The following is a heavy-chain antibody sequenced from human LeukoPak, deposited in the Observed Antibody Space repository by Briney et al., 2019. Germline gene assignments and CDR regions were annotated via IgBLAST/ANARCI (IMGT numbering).Heavy chain of an antibody. Sequence: PSETLSLTCAVSGGSISSGGYSWSWIRQPPGKGLEWIGYIYYSGSTNYNPSLKSRVTISVDTSKNQFSLKLSFVTAADTAVYYCARGSLVGNFDYWGQGTLVTVSS. J-gene: IGHJ4*02. V-gene: IGHV4-61*08. D-gene: IGHD1-26*01. CDR2: IYYSGST. CDR3: ARGSLVGNFDY. CDR1: GGSISSGGYS.